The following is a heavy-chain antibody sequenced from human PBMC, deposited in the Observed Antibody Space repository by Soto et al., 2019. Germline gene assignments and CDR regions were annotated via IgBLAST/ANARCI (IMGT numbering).Heavy chain of an antibody. CDR2: IRRDRGEV. V-gene: IGHV3-9*01. CDR1: GFRFDDYA. D-gene: IGHD3-22*01. J-gene: IGHJ4*02. CDR3: GKAAGPSPATMIDF. Sequence: EVHLVESGGGLVQPVSSLTLSCAASGFRFDDYAMYWVRQAPGKGFEWISGIRRDRGEVNYADSMKGRLTISRANARDSLHLQFNNPRSEDTAFYYCGKAAGPSPATMIDFWGQGTLVTVSS.